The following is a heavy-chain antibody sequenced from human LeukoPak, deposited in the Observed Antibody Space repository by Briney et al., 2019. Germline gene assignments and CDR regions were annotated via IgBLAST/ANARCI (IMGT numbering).Heavy chain of an antibody. CDR3: ARAHGRSSISGVTA. CDR1: GFTFSNHG. J-gene: IGHJ1*01. Sequence: GGSLRLSCAASGFTFSNHGMTWVRQAPGKGLEWVLDISGDGRNTYYADYVKGRFTISRDNSRNTLYLQINSLRAEDTDVYYCARAHGRSSISGVTAWGQGTLVTVSS. D-gene: IGHD2-2*01. V-gene: IGHV3-23*01. CDR2: ISGDGRNT.